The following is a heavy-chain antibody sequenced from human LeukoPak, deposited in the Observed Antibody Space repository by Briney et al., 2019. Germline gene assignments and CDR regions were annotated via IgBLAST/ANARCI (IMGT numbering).Heavy chain of an antibody. CDR1: GGSISSYY. CDR3: ASNLAAVDAFDI. Sequence: SETLSLTCTVSGGSISSYYWSWIRQPPGKGLEWIGYIYYSGSTNYNPSLKSRVTISVDTSKNQFSLKLSSVTAADTAVYYCASNLAAVDAFDIWGQGTMVTVSS. V-gene: IGHV4-59*01. CDR2: IYYSGST. D-gene: IGHD6-13*01. J-gene: IGHJ3*02.